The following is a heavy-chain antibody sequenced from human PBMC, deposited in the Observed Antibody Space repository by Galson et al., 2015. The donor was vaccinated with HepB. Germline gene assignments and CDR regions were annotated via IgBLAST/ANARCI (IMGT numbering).Heavy chain of an antibody. CDR3: VKERILTGYSVGSFHF. V-gene: IGHV3-64D*06. D-gene: IGHD3-9*01. Sequence: SLRLSCAGSGFRFHYYALHWVRQAPGKGPEFVSGISHNGGATKFADSVRDRFTISRDNSKNTMYLQMNSLRTEDTAVYYCVKERILTGYSVGSFHFWGRGTMVTVSS. J-gene: IGHJ3*01. CDR2: ISHNGGAT. CDR1: GFRFHYYA.